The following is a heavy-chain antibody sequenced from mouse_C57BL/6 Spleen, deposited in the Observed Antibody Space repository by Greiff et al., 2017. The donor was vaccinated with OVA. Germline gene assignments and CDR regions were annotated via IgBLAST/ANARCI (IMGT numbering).Heavy chain of an antibody. CDR3: AIYFDY. V-gene: IGHV1-82*01. CDR2: IYPGDGDT. J-gene: IGHJ2*01. Sequence: QVQLQQSGPELVKPGASVKISCKASGYAFSSSWMNWVKQRPGKGLEWIGRIYPGDGDTNYNGKFKGKATLTADKSSSTAYMQLTSLTSEDSAVYCCAIYFDYWGQGTTLTVSS. CDR1: GYAFSSSW.